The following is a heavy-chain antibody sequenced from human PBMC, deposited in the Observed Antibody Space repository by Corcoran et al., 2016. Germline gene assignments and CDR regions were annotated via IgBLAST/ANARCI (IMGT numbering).Heavy chain of an antibody. CDR3: ARDAPNYYGSSGYSKVGDY. CDR2: INPSGGST. D-gene: IGHD3-22*01. Sequence: QVQLVQSGAEVKKPGASVKVSCKASGYTFTSYYMHWVRQAPGQGLEWMGIINPSGGSTSYAQKFQGRVTMTRDTSTSTVYMELSSLRSEDTAVYYCARDAPNYYGSSGYSKVGDYWGQGTLVTVSS. CDR1: GYTFTSYY. J-gene: IGHJ4*02. V-gene: IGHV1-46*01.